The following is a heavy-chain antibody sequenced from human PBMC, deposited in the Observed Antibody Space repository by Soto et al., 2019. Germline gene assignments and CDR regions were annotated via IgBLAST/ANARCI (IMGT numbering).Heavy chain of an antibody. V-gene: IGHV1-18*04. D-gene: IGHD6-13*01. CDR1: GYTFTSYG. CDR3: ARDLDLYSSSWSYYYYGMDV. CDR2: ISAYNGNT. Sequence: VSVKVSCKASGYTFTSYGISWVRQAPGQGLEWMGWISAYNGNTNYAQKLQGRVTMTTDTSTSTAYMELRSLRSDDTAVYYCARDLDLYSSSWSYYYYGMDVWGQGTTVTVSS. J-gene: IGHJ6*02.